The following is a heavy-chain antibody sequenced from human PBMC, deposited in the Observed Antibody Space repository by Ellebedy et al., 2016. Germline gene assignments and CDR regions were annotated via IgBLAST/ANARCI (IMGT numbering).Heavy chain of an antibody. V-gene: IGHV3-30-3*01. CDR2: ISYDGSNK. Sequence: GGSLRLXXAASGFTFSSYAMHWVRQAPGKGLEWVAVISYDGSNKYYADSVKGRFTISRDNSKNTLYLQMNSLRAEDTAVYYCARDQWGQWLAQGYFQHWGQGTLVTVSS. J-gene: IGHJ1*01. CDR1: GFTFSSYA. CDR3: ARDQWGQWLAQGYFQH. D-gene: IGHD6-19*01.